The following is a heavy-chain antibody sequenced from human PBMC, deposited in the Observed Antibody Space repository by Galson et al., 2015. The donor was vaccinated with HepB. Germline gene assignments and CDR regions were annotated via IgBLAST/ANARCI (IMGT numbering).Heavy chain of an antibody. Sequence: SVKVSCKASGYTFTSYAIHWVRQAPGQRPEWMGWISGGNGNTKYSQKFQARVTITRDTSASTAYMELSSLTPEDTAIYYCARDPRYCTGGSCYEQRVSGGNSWLDPWGQGTLVTVSS. J-gene: IGHJ5*02. D-gene: IGHD2-15*01. CDR1: GYTFTSYA. CDR2: ISGGNGNT. CDR3: ARDPRYCTGGSCYEQRVSGGNSWLDP. V-gene: IGHV1-3*01.